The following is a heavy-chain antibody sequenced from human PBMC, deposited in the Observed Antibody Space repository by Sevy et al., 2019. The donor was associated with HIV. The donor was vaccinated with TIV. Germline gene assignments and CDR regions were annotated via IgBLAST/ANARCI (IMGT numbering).Heavy chain of an antibody. D-gene: IGHD3-16*01. CDR2: IWKEGHNK. J-gene: IGHJ3*02. V-gene: IGHV3-33*01. CDR3: VREKGPFTAFDI. Sequence: GGSLRLSCAASGFTFNIYGMHWVRQAPGKGLEWVAVIWKEGHNKFYADSVRGRFTFSRDNSRSTLSLQLDSLRVEDTAVYYCVREKGPFTAFDIWGQGTMVTVSS. CDR1: GFTFNIYG.